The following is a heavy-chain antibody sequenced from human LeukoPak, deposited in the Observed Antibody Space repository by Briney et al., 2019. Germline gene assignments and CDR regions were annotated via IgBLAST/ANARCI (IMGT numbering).Heavy chain of an antibody. D-gene: IGHD1-26*01. CDR1: GFTFDDYA. J-gene: IGHJ4*02. CDR3: ATHSRGVGAKYYFDY. CDR2: ISWNSGSI. V-gene: IGHV3-9*01. Sequence: GGSLRLSCAASGFTFDDYAMHWVRQAPGKGLEWVSGISWNSGSIGYADSVEGRFTISRDNAKNSLYLQMNSLRAEDTAVYYCATHSRGVGAKYYFDYWGQGTLVTVSS.